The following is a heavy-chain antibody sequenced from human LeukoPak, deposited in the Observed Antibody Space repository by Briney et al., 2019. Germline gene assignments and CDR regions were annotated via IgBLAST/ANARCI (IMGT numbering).Heavy chain of an antibody. V-gene: IGHV4-59*01. Sequence: SETLSLTCSVSGGSISSYYWSWIRQPPGKQLEWIGYYYHSGSINYNPSLSSRVTISIDTSKNQFSLRLTSVTAADTAVYFCARVRGYSSSWFDHGGQGTLVTVSS. CDR3: ARVRGYSSSWFDH. CDR1: GGSISSYY. J-gene: IGHJ5*02. CDR2: YYHSGSI. D-gene: IGHD6-13*01.